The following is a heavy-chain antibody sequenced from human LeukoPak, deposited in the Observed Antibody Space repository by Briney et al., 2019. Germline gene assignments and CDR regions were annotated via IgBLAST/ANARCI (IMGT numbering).Heavy chain of an antibody. Sequence: HPGGSLRLSFAAPGFPLSSYGMHGVRRAPGRGLGWVQVIWFEGSNKYYAASVRGRFTISRDNSKTTLYLQMNTLRPGAPPAFYCAKDVSEQLVSLDYWGQGTLVTVSS. CDR2: IWFEGSNK. J-gene: IGHJ4*02. V-gene: IGHV3-33*06. CDR1: GFPLSSYG. CDR3: AKDVSEQLVSLDY. D-gene: IGHD6-13*01.